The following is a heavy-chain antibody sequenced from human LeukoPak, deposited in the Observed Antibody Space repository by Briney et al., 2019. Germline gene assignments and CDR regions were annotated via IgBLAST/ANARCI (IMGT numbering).Heavy chain of an antibody. CDR1: GFTISSYS. CDR3: ARDSGSGYDFGY. CDR2: ISRSSSTM. J-gene: IGHJ4*02. V-gene: IGHV3-48*04. Sequence: PGGSLRLSCVASGFTISSYSMNWVRQAPGKGLEWVSYISRSSSTMYYADSVKGRFAISRDNAKNSLYLQMNSLRAEDTAVYYCARDSGSGYDFGYWGQGTLVTVSS. D-gene: IGHD5-12*01.